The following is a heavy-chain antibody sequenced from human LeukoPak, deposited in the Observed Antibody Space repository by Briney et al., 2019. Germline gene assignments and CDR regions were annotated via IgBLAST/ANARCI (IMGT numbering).Heavy chain of an antibody. J-gene: IGHJ4*02. Sequence: PGGSLRLSCAASGFTFKNYAMNWVRQAPGKGLEWVSDISGSGSNTYYADSVKGRFTISRDNSKNTLYLQMNGLKAEDTAVYYCTKDYCSGASCPLDCWGEGTLVTVSS. V-gene: IGHV3-23*01. CDR2: ISGSGSNT. CDR3: TKDYCSGASCPLDC. D-gene: IGHD2-15*01. CDR1: GFTFKNYA.